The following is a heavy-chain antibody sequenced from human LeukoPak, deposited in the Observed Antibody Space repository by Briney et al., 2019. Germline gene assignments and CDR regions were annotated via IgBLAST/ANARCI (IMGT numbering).Heavy chain of an antibody. Sequence: PSETLSLTCAVYGGSFSGYYWSWIRQPPGKGLEWIGEINHSGSTNYNPSLKSRVTISVDTSKNQFSLKLSSVTAADTAVYYCARGHYRMRYNWSLSHYYMDVWGKGTTVTVSS. CDR2: INHSGST. D-gene: IGHD1-1*01. CDR1: GGSFSGYY. V-gene: IGHV4-34*01. J-gene: IGHJ6*03. CDR3: ARGHYRMRYNWSLSHYYMDV.